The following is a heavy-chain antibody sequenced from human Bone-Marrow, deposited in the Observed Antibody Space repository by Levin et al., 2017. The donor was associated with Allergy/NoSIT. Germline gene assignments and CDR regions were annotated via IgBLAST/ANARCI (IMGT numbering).Heavy chain of an antibody. CDR3: ASDTLQHGLDV. V-gene: IGHV3-30*14. Sequence: GESLKISCAASGFAFSSSILHWVRQAPGKGLEWVAVILDDGINEFYTDSVKGRFTISRDNSKRMLFLQMNSLRADDTAVYFCASDTLQHGLDVWGQGTTVTVSS. J-gene: IGHJ6*02. CDR2: ILDDGINE. CDR1: GFAFSSSI.